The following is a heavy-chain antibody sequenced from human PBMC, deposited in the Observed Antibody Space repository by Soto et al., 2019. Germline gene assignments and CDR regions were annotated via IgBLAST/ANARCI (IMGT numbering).Heavy chain of an antibody. D-gene: IGHD6-13*01. J-gene: IGHJ4*02. CDR1: GFTFSSYA. Sequence: PGGSLRLSCAASGFTFSSYAMSWVRQAPGKGLEWVSAISGSGGSTYYADSVKGRFTISRDNSKNTLYLQMSSLRAEDTAVYYCAKDCKQQLDPHDYWGQGTLVTVSS. CDR3: AKDCKQQLDPHDY. CDR2: ISGSGGST. V-gene: IGHV3-23*01.